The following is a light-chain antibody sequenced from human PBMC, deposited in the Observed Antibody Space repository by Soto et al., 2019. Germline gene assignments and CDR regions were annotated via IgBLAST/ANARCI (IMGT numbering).Light chain of an antibody. CDR3: QQYKNWPPNT. J-gene: IGKJ5*01. CDR2: GAS. CDR1: QSVSSN. V-gene: IGKV3-15*01. Sequence: ETVMTQSPATLSVSPGESATLSCRASQSVSSNLDWYQQKPGQAPPLLIYGASTRATRIPARFSSSGSGTEYTLTNSSLLYEDFAVYYCQQYKNWPPNTFGQGTRLEIK.